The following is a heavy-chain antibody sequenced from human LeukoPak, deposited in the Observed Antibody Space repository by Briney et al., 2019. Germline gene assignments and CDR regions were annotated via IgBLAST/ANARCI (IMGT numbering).Heavy chain of an antibody. CDR3: ARRLVRASLRYGVYGMDV. D-gene: IGHD3-9*01. J-gene: IGHJ6*02. Sequence: GGSLRLSCAASGFTVSSNYMSWVRQAPGKGLVWVSRIDSDGSSTSYEGSVKGRFTISRDNAKNTLYLQMNSLRAEDTAVYYCARRLVRASLRYGVYGMDVWGQGTTVTVSS. CDR2: IDSDGSST. CDR1: GFTVSSNY. V-gene: IGHV3-74*01.